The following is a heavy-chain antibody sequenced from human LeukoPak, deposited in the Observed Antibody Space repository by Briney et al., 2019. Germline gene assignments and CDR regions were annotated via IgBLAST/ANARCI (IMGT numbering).Heavy chain of an antibody. CDR3: ARGSGSSAWLIDY. CDR2: ITSSSTYI. Sequence: ASVRLSCPASGFSFRSRSMNWVRQAPGEGLEWVSIITSSSTYIDYADSVRGRFTISRDDAKNSLFLQMNSLRAEDTALYYCARGSGSSAWLIDYWGQGALVTVSS. D-gene: IGHD1-26*01. CDR1: GFSFRSRS. J-gene: IGHJ4*02. V-gene: IGHV3-21*01.